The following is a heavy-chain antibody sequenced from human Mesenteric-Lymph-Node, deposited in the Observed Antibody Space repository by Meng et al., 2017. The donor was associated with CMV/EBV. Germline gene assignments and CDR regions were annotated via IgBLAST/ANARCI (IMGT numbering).Heavy chain of an antibody. V-gene: IGHV4-61*08. CDR2: IYGTGIT. Sequence: QVQLPVAGPGLVEPSETLSPTCMVSGVSVTSGAYHWSWIRQSPGKGLEWIGYIYGTGITIYNPSLKSRVTILLETSKNQFSLKLNSVTTADTAVYYCAKSRSSTPGIVDDWGQGTLVTVSS. D-gene: IGHD2/OR15-2a*01. CDR1: GVSVTSGAYH. CDR3: AKSRSSTPGIVDD. J-gene: IGHJ4*02.